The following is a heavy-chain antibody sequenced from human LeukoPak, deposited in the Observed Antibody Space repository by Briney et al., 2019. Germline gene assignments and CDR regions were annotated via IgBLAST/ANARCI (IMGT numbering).Heavy chain of an antibody. CDR2: LYYSGST. V-gene: IGHV4-59*01. CDR3: AIHSYLNGCFGY. J-gene: IGHJ4*02. Sequence: SETLSLTCTVSGGSISDYYWNWIRQPPGKGLEWIGYLYYSGSTNYNPSLESRATISVDTSKNQFSLTLSSVTAADTAVYYCAIHSYLNGCFGYWGPGTLVTVSS. CDR1: GGSISDYY. D-gene: IGHD4/OR15-4a*01.